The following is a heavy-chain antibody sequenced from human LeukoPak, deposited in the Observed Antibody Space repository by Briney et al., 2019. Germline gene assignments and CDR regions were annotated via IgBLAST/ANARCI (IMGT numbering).Heavy chain of an antibody. CDR2: VSYDGSNK. J-gene: IGHJ5*02. V-gene: IGHV3-30*09. CDR1: GFTISAFA. CDR3: ARTPMSYGDYRGWFDP. Sequence: GALRLSCAASGFTISAFAMHWVRQAPDRGLEWVAVVSYDGSNKHYADSVRSRFAISRDICKNTVYLQMNSLRPEDTALYSCARTPMSYGDYRGWFDPWGQGTLVSVSS. D-gene: IGHD4-17*01.